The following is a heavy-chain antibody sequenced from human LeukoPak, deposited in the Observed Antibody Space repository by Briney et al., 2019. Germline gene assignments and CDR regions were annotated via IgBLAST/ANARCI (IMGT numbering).Heavy chain of an antibody. CDR2: IYENGGTT. D-gene: IGHD2-21*01. CDR3: AKDFRIGYSAHFDY. CDR1: GFTFRSHA. Sequence: PGGSLRLSCVGSGFTFRSHAMSWVGQAQEKGLEFVSGIYENGGTTYYADSVKGRFSISRDNSKNTLYLQMDSLRGEDTAVYYCAKDFRIGYSAHFDYWGQGALVTVSS. J-gene: IGHJ4*02. V-gene: IGHV3-23*01.